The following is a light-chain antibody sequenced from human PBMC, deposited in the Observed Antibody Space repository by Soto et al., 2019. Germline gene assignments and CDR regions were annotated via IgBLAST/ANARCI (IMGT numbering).Light chain of an antibody. V-gene: IGLV1-51*02. CDR3: GTWDSSLSGYVV. CDR2: ESD. CDR1: FSNIGNNY. J-gene: IGLJ2*01. Sequence: QAVLTQPPSVSAAPGQTVTISCSGSFSNIGNNYVSWYQHVPGTAPRLLIYESDKRPSGIPDRFSGSKSGTSATLGITGLQTGDEADYYCGTWDSSLSGYVVFGGGTKLTVL.